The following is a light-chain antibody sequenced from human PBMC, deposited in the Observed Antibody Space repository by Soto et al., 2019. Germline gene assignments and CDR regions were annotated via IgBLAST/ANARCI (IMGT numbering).Light chain of an antibody. CDR3: SSYTTSVRV. CDR1: SSDVGGYNY. J-gene: IGLJ1*01. V-gene: IGLV2-8*01. Sequence: QSALTQPPSASGSPGQSVTISCTGTSSDVGGYNYVSWYQQYPGKAPKLLIYEVTKRPSGVPDRFSGSKSGNTASLTVSGLQIDDEADYYCSSYTTSVRVFGTGTKVTV. CDR2: EVT.